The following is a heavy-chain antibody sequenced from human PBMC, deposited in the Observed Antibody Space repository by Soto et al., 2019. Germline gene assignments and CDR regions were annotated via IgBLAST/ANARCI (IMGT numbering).Heavy chain of an antibody. CDR2: ISYDGSRK. J-gene: IGHJ4*02. V-gene: IGHV3-30*18. CDR3: AKGLSSASAYYGPIDY. CDR1: GFTFSTYD. Sequence: GGSLSLSCAASGFTFSTYDMHWVRQAPGKGLVWVAFISYDGSRKYYGDAVKGRFTISRDNSKDTLYVQMNSLRPDDSAIYYCAKGLSSASAYYGPIDYWGQGILVTVSS. D-gene: IGHD3-16*01.